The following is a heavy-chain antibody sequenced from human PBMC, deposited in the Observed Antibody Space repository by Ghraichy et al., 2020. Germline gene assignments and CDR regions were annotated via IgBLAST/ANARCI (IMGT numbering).Heavy chain of an antibody. CDR2: IYFTGIT. Sequence: SETLSLTCTVSGGSINSFYWSWIRQPPGKGLEWIGHIYFTGITNYNPYLKSRLTISVDRSRNQFSLKLTSVTPADTAVYYCSRQQQLDNWGQGILVSVSS. V-gene: IGHV4-59*08. CDR1: GGSINSFY. D-gene: IGHD6-13*01. J-gene: IGHJ4*02. CDR3: SRQQQLDN.